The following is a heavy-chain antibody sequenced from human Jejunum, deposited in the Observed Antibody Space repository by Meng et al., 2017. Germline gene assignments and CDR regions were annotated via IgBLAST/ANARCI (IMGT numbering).Heavy chain of an antibody. CDR2: TYYRSKWYI. Sequence: QIQLQQSGPGLVKPSQTLPLTCAIYGDRVSSNSAGWNWIRQSPSRGLEWLGRTYYRSKWYIDYAVSVKSRITINPDTSKNQFSLHLNSVTPEDTAVYYCAGGGLVRSTRGYFDYWGQGTLVTVSS. CDR1: GDRVSSNSAG. V-gene: IGHV6-1*01. J-gene: IGHJ4*02. CDR3: AGGGLVRSTRGYFDY. D-gene: IGHD1-26*01.